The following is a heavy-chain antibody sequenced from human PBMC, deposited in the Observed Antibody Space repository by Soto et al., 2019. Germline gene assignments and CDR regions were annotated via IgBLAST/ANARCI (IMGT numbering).Heavy chain of an antibody. CDR3: ARVPYGDSQYFDY. D-gene: IGHD2-21*02. J-gene: IGHJ4*02. CDR1: GFTFNSLS. Sequence: QVHLVESGGGMVQPGTSLRLSCTASGFTFNSLSLHWVRQRPDKGLEWVAVISFDGRVTYYADFVKGRFTVSRDNSKNTIYLQVNSLRAEDTAVYYCARVPYGDSQYFDYWGQGTLVTVSS. CDR2: ISFDGRVT. V-gene: IGHV3-30*04.